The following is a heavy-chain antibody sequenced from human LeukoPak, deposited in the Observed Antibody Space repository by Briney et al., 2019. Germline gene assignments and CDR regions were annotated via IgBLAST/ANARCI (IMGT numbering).Heavy chain of an antibody. J-gene: IGHJ3*02. CDR1: GYTFTKYG. CDR3: ARESGSDAFDI. V-gene: IGHV1-18*01. CDR2: ISAYNGDI. Sequence: GASVKVSSKVSGYTFTKYGVSWVRQAPGQGLEWMGWISAYNGDIKYAQRGKGRVTMTTDTSTSTVYMELRSLRSDDTAVYYCARESGSDAFDIWGQGTMVTVSS.